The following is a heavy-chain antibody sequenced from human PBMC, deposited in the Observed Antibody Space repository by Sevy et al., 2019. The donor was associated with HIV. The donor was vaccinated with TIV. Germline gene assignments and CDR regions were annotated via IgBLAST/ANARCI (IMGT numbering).Heavy chain of an antibody. CDR3: ATVGLRYFSGSSSYQGDWFDP. V-gene: IGHV1-24*01. D-gene: IGHD2-15*01. Sequence: ASVKVSCKVSGYTLTKLSIHWVRQAPGKGLEWMGDIDPQHGETIYAQRFQGRVTMTENTSTDTAYMELTSLTFEDTAVYYCATVGLRYFSGSSSYQGDWFDPWGQGTLVTVSS. J-gene: IGHJ5*02. CDR1: GYTLTKLS. CDR2: IDPQHGET.